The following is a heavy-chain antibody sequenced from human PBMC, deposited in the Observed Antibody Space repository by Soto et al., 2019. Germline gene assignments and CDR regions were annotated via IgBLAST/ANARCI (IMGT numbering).Heavy chain of an antibody. Sequence: GASVKVSCKASGYTFTSYGISWVRQAPGQGLEWMGGIIPIFGTANYAQKFQARVTITADESTSTAYMGPSSLRSEDTAVYYCARDRGPSSGYYPYWFDPWGQGTLVTVSS. CDR2: IIPIFGTA. V-gene: IGHV1-69*13. CDR3: ARDRGPSSGYYPYWFDP. J-gene: IGHJ5*02. CDR1: GYTFTSYG. D-gene: IGHD3-22*01.